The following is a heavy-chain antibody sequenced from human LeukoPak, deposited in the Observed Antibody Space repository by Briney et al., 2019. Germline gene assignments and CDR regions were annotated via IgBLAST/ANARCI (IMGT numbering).Heavy chain of an antibody. J-gene: IGHJ3*02. D-gene: IGHD3-9*01. Sequence: PGGSLRLSCAASGFTFSSYAMSWVRQAPGKGLEWVSAISGSGGSTYYADSVKGRFTISRDNSKNTLYLQMNSLRAEDTAVYYCARDLRNLGDPLRYFDFHAFDIWGQGTMVTVSS. CDR3: ARDLRNLGDPLRYFDFHAFDI. CDR1: GFTFSSYA. V-gene: IGHV3-23*01. CDR2: ISGSGGST.